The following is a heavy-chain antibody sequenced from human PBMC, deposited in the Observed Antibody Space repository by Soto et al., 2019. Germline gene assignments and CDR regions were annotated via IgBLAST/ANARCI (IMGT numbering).Heavy chain of an antibody. CDR3: ARVSGYSYGRYFDY. J-gene: IGHJ4*02. D-gene: IGHD5-18*01. CDR2: IYHSGST. V-gene: IGHV4-30-2*01. CDR1: GGSISSGGYS. Sequence: SETLSLTCAVSGGSISSGGYSWSWIRQPPGKGLEWIGYIYHSGSTYYNPSLKSRVTISVDRSKNQFSLKLSSVTAADTAVYYCARVSGYSYGRYFDYWGQGTLVTVS.